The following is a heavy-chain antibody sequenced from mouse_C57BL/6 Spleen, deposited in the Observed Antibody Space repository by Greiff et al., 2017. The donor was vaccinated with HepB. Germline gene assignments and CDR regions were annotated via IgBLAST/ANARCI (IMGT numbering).Heavy chain of an antibody. CDR3: ARKGGYYDYDGGYAMDY. V-gene: IGHV1-55*01. J-gene: IGHJ4*01. Sequence: VQLQQPGAELVKPGASVKMSCKASGYTFTSYWITWVKQRPGQGLEWIGDIYPGSGSTNYNEKFKSKATLTVDTSSSTAYMQLSSLTSEDSAVYYCARKGGYYDYDGGYAMDYWGQGTSVTVSS. CDR1: GYTFTSYW. D-gene: IGHD2-4*01. CDR2: IYPGSGST.